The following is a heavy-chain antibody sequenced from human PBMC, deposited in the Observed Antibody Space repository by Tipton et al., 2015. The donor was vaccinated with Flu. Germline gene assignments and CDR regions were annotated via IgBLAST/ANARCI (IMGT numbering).Heavy chain of an antibody. CDR2: INRSGNT. Sequence: TLSLTCAVSGGSISSDGSSWTWIRQSPRKGLEWIGYINRSGNTYYNTSLKGRVSISMDRSRNQFSLNLYSVTAADTAVYYCARVKSYWLNSLDVWGQGTTVTVSS. J-gene: IGHJ6*02. D-gene: IGHD2-8*02. V-gene: IGHV4-30-2*06. CDR3: ARVKSYWLNSLDV. CDR1: GGSISSDGSS.